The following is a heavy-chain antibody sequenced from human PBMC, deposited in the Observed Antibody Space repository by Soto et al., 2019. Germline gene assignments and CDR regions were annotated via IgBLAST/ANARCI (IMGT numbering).Heavy chain of an antibody. J-gene: IGHJ4*02. CDR2: ISNSFSDGNT. CDR1: GFTFRNYA. V-gene: IGHV3-23*01. Sequence: EVLLLESGGGLVQPGGSLRLSCAASGFTFRNYAMNWVRQAPGKGLEWVSAISNSFSDGNTHYADSVKGRFTISRDNDKNTVFLEMNSLRAEDTAVYYCAKVFSPEGGNYFEYWGQGTLVTVSS. CDR3: AKVFSPEGGNYFEY.